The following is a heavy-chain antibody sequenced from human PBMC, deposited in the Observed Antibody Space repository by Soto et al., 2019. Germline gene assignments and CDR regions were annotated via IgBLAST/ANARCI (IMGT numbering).Heavy chain of an antibody. V-gene: IGHV3-23*01. D-gene: IGHD3-10*01. CDR3: AKDVVGEYYYGSGSNLDY. CDR1: EFSFSSYA. J-gene: IGHJ4*02. Sequence: EVELLESGGGLVQPGGSLRLSCAASEFSFSSYAMSWVRRSPGKGLEWVSTISGSGGYTYHADSVKGRFTISRDNSKNTLYQQMNTLRAEDTAVYYCAKDVVGEYYYGSGSNLDYWGQGTLVTVSS. CDR2: ISGSGGYT.